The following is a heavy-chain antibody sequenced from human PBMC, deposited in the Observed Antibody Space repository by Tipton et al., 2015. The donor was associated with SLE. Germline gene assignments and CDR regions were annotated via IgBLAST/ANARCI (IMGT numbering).Heavy chain of an antibody. CDR3: AKFHLKSYYEFDS. J-gene: IGHJ5*01. D-gene: IGHD1-26*01. V-gene: IGHV4-34*08. CDR2: INHSGCT. CDR1: EFTLSPYS. Sequence: LRLSCAASEFTLSPYSLTWVRQAPGKGLEWIGEINHSGCTNYNPSLKSRVTISVDTSKNQFSLELTSVTAADTAVYYWAKFHLKSYYEFDSWGQGTLVTVSS.